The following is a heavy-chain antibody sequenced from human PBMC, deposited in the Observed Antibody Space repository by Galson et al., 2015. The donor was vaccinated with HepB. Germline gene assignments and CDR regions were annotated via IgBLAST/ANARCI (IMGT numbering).Heavy chain of an antibody. CDR3: ARRSEWLQYLDY. V-gene: IGHV3-30-3*01. Sequence: SLRLSCAASGFTFSSYAMHWVRQAPGKGLGWVAVISYDGSNKYYADSVKGRFTISRDNSKNTPYLQMNSLRAEDTAVYYCARRSEWLQYLDYWGQGTLVTVSS. D-gene: IGHD5-12*01. J-gene: IGHJ4*02. CDR2: ISYDGSNK. CDR1: GFTFSSYA.